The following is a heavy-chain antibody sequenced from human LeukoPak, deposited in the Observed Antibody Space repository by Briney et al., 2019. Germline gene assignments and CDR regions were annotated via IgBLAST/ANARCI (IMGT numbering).Heavy chain of an antibody. CDR1: GGSISSSSYY. D-gene: IGHD5-24*01. CDR3: ARRMATEIDY. V-gene: IGHV4-39*01. Sequence: PSETLSLTCTVSGGSISSSSYYWGWIRQPPGKGLEWIGSIYYSGSTYYNPSLKSRVTISVDTSKNQFSLKLSSVTAADTAVYYCARRMATEIDYWGQGTLATVSS. J-gene: IGHJ4*02. CDR2: IYYSGST.